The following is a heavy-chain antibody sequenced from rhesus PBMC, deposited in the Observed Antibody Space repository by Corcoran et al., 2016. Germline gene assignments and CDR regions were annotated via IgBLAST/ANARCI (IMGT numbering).Heavy chain of an antibody. CDR2: IYVCGTNP. Sequence: QVQLQESGPGVVKPSEILSLTCAVSGGSISDTYRWSWIRQPPGKGLEWIGYIYVCGTNPNYNPSPQSRVTISKETSKNQFSLRLSSVTAADTAVYYCARIRVSDYNYFDSWGQGVLVTVSS. D-gene: IGHD1-44*01. CDR3: ARIRVSDYNYFDS. J-gene: IGHJ4*01. CDR1: GGSISDTYR. V-gene: IGHV4S10*01.